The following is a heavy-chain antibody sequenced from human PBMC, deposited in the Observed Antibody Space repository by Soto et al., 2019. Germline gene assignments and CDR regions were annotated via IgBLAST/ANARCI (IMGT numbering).Heavy chain of an antibody. V-gene: IGHV4-31*03. CDR1: GGPISGGGYY. Sequence: SETLSLTGTVSGGPISGGGYYWSCIRQHPGKGLEWIGYIYYSGSTYYNPSLKSRVTISVDTSKNHFSLKLSSVPDADTAVYYCARDQHGDYGIDYCGQGTLVTVSS. J-gene: IGHJ4*02. CDR3: ARDQHGDYGIDY. D-gene: IGHD4-17*01. CDR2: IYYSGST.